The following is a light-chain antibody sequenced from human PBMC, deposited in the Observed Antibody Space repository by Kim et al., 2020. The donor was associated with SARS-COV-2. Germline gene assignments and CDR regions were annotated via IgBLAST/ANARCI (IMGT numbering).Light chain of an antibody. CDR1: SSDVGNYNL. CDR3: CSYAGSSTWV. J-gene: IGLJ3*02. CDR2: EVT. Sequence: QSALTQPASVSGSPGQSITISCTGTSSDVGNYNLVSWYQHHPGKAPNLMIYEVTKRPSGVSNRFSGSNSGNMASLTISGLQAEDEANYYCCSYAGSSTWVFGGGTQLTVL. V-gene: IGLV2-23*02.